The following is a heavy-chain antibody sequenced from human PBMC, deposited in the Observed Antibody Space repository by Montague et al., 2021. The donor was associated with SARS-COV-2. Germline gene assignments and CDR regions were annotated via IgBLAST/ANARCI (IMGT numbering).Heavy chain of an antibody. J-gene: IGHJ5*02. V-gene: IGHV4-34*01. CDR1: GGSFNGYY. D-gene: IGHD3-16*02. CDR2: INHSGST. CDR3: ARTLHDYIWGSYRSPYWFDP. Sequence: SETLSLTCAVYGGSFNGYYWSWIRQPPGKGLEWIGEINHSGSTNYNPSLKSRVTISVDTSKNQFSLKLSSVTAADTAVYYCARTLHDYIWGSYRSPYWFDPWGQGTLVTVSS.